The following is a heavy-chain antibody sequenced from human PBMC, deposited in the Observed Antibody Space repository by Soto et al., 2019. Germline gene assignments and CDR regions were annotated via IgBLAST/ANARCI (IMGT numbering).Heavy chain of an antibody. CDR3: ARPHCSGGSCYYPYYYYGMDV. CDR2: IIPIFGTA. V-gene: IGHV1-69*06. CDR1: GGTFSSYA. Sequence: SVKVSCKASGGTFSSYAISWVRQAPGQGLEWMGGIIPIFGTANYAQKFQGRVTITADKSTSTAYMELSSLRSEDTAVYYCARPHCSGGSCYYPYYYYGMDVWGQGTSVTVSS. J-gene: IGHJ6*02. D-gene: IGHD2-15*01.